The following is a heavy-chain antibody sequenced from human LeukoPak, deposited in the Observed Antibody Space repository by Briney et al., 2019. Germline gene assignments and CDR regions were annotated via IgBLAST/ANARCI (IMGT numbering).Heavy chain of an antibody. CDR1: GFTFSSYE. J-gene: IGHJ4*02. D-gene: IGHD6-19*01. CDR2: ISSSGSTF. CDR3: ARDQYGWSSFFDY. V-gene: IGHV3-48*03. Sequence: QSGGSLRLSCAASGFTFSSYEMNWVRQAPGKGLEWVSYISSSGSTFYYPDSVKGRFTISRDNAKNSLYLQMNSLRAEDTAVYYCARDQYGWSSFFDYWGQGTLVTVSS.